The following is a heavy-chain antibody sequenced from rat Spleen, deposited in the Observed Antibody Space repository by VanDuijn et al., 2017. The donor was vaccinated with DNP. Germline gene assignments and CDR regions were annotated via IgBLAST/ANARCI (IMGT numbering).Heavy chain of an antibody. Sequence: QVQPKESGPGLVQPSQTLFLACTVSGFSLSSYHMHWVRQPPGKGLEWMGVIWKNGATRYNSALKSRLSFSKATSKSQVFLKLNRLQTEDTATYYCARDLIIRDTTSAMDAWGQGTSVTVSS. J-gene: IGHJ4*01. CDR2: IWKNGAT. D-gene: IGHD4-3*01. CDR1: GFSLSSYH. CDR3: ARDLIIRDTTSAMDA. V-gene: IGHV2-41*01.